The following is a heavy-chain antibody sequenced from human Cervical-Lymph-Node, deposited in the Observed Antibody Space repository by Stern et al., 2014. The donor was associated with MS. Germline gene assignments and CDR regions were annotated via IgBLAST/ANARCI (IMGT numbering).Heavy chain of an antibody. D-gene: IGHD5-24*01. Sequence: VQLVQSGPEVKKPGESLRISCKASGYSFPVFWIGWVRQMSGRGLEWMGIIYPGDAETRYSPSFQGQVIMSVDLSTTTAYLQWRSLKASDTAIYYCARRDMSTTRYFDSWGQGTLVTVPS. CDR3: ARRDMSTTRYFDS. J-gene: IGHJ4*02. CDR2: IYPGDAET. CDR1: GYSFPVFW. V-gene: IGHV5-51*01.